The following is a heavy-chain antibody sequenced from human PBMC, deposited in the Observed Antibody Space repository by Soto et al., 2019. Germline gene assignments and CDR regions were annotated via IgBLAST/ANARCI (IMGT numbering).Heavy chain of an antibody. V-gene: IGHV3-30*18. Sequence: GGSLRLSCAASGFTFSSYGMHWVRQAPGKGLEWVAVISYDGSNKYYADSVKGRFTISRDDSKNTLYLQMNSLRAEDTAVYYCAKDKAMTLYYYGMDVWGQGTTVTVSS. D-gene: IGHD2-2*01. CDR2: ISYDGSNK. J-gene: IGHJ6*02. CDR1: GFTFSSYG. CDR3: AKDKAMTLYYYGMDV.